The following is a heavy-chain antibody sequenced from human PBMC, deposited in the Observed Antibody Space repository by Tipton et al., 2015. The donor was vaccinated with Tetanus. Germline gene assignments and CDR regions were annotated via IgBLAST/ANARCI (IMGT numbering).Heavy chain of an antibody. CDR3: ARHQSGYFAPFDY. J-gene: IGHJ4*03. D-gene: IGHD3-3*01. CDR2: IYDSGDT. Sequence: TLSLTCTVSGASIRGGTFYWGWIRQPPGKGLVWIGSIYDSGDTYYIPSLKSRVTISMETSTNQFSLTLNSIAAADTNVYHCARHQSGYFAPFDYWGQGNLLTVSS. V-gene: IGHV4-39*01. CDR1: GASIRGGTFY.